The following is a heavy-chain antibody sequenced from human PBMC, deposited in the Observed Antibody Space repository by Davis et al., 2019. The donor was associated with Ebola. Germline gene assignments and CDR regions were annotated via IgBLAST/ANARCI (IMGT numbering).Heavy chain of an antibody. D-gene: IGHD2-21*01. V-gene: IGHV3-11*01. CDR1: GFNFSDYD. CDR3: ARDQDWMDV. Sequence: PGGSLRLSCAASGFNFSDYDMNWIRQAPGKGLEWVSYIETSGSPIFYADSVKGRFTISRDNAKTSLYLQMNSLRVEDTAIYYCARDQDWMDVWGQGTTVTVSS. J-gene: IGHJ6*02. CDR2: IETSGSPI.